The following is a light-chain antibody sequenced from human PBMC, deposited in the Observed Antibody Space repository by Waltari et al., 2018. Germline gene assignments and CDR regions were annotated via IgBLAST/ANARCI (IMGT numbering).Light chain of an antibody. CDR2: AAS. CDR3: QQSFSGPGVT. V-gene: IGKV1-39*01. Sequence: DIQLTQSQSSLSASVGDRVTITCRASQTISIYLNWYQQKPGKAPKLLIYAASTLQSGVPSRFSGSGSGTEFTLTISSLQPEDFATYYCQQSFSGPGVTFGGGTKVEIK. CDR1: QTISIY. J-gene: IGKJ4*01.